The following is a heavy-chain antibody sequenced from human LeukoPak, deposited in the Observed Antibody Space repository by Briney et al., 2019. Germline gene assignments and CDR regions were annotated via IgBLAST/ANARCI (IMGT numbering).Heavy chain of an antibody. CDR2: ISWNGGSI. Sequence: GGSLRLSCAASGFTFDDYAMQWVRQAPGKGLEWVSGISWNGGSIGYADSVEGRFTISRDNAKNSLYLQMNSLRAEDTALYYCAKDTYSTSLTGFDHWGQGTLVTVSS. J-gene: IGHJ4*02. CDR3: AKDTYSTSLTGFDH. CDR1: GFTFDDYA. D-gene: IGHD6-6*01. V-gene: IGHV3-9*01.